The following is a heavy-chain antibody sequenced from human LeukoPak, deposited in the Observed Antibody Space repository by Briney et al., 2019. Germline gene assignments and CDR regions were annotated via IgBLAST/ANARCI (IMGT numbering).Heavy chain of an antibody. Sequence: GGSLRLSCAASGFTFSSYAMSWVRHAPGKGLEWVSAFSGSGGSTYYADSVKGRFTISRDDSKNTLYLQMNSLRAEDTAVYYCAKSSSGSSYNVLDYWGQGTLVTVSS. CDR3: AKSSSGSSYNVLDY. CDR2: FSGSGGST. D-gene: IGHD3-10*01. J-gene: IGHJ4*02. CDR1: GFTFSSYA. V-gene: IGHV3-23*01.